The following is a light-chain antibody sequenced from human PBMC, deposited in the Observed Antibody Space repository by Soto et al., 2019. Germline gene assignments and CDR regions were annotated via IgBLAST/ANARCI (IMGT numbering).Light chain of an antibody. CDR2: GAS. Sequence: EIVLTQSPGTLSLSPGERATLSCRASQSVSNNYLAWYQQKPGQAPRLLIYGASNRATGIPDRFSGSGSGTDFTLTISRLEPEEFVVYYCQQYGSAGTFGQGTKVEFK. CDR3: QQYGSAGT. CDR1: QSVSNNY. V-gene: IGKV3-20*01. J-gene: IGKJ1*01.